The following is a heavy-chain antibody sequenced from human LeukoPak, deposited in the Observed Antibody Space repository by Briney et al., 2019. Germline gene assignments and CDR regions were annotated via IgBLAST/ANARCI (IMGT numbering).Heavy chain of an antibody. CDR3: ASIDTTDAFDI. D-gene: IGHD1-26*01. J-gene: IGHJ3*02. Sequence: PSETLSLTCAVYGGSFSGYYWSWIRQPPGKGLEWIGEINHSGSTNYNPSLKSRVTISVDTSKNQFSLKLSSVTAADTAVYYCASIDTTDAFDIWGQGTMVTVSS. CDR2: INHSGST. V-gene: IGHV4-34*01. CDR1: GGSFSGYY.